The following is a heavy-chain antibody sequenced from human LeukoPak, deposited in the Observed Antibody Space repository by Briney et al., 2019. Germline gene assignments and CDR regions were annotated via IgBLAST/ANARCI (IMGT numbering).Heavy chain of an antibody. V-gene: IGHV3-7*04. D-gene: IGHD5-24*01. Sequence: GGSLRLSCTASGFTFSSYWMNWVRQAPGKGLEWVANIKQDGSEKYYVDSVKGRFTISRDNAKKSLYLQMNSLRAEDTAVYYCARESEMANLDYWGQGTLVTVSS. CDR3: ARESEMANLDY. CDR1: GFTFSSYW. CDR2: IKQDGSEK. J-gene: IGHJ4*02.